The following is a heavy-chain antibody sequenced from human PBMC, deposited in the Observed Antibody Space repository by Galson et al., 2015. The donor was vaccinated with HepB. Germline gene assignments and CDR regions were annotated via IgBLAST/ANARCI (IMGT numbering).Heavy chain of an antibody. CDR1: GFTFDNYW. CDR2: VKQGGRET. D-gene: IGHD3-10*01. J-gene: IGHJ4*02. CDR3: ARDYYSSGSHDY. Sequence: SLRLSCAASGFTFDNYWMTWVRQAPGRGLEWVANVKQGGRETHYAESVKGRITVSRDNARNSLYLQIDNLSAEDTAVYYCARDYYSSGSHDYWGQGTLVTVSS. V-gene: IGHV3-7*03.